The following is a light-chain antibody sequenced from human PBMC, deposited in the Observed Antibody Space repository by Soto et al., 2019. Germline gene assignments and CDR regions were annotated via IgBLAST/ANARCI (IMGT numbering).Light chain of an antibody. Sequence: QSVLTQPASVSGSAGQSIAISCTGTSSDVGGYNYVSWYQQHLGKAPKLMIHEVSNRPSGISDRFSGSKSGNTASLTISGLQADDEADYYCSSHTSYSTRVFGTGTKVTVL. CDR1: SSDVGGYNY. CDR3: SSHTSYSTRV. CDR2: EVS. V-gene: IGLV2-14*01. J-gene: IGLJ1*01.